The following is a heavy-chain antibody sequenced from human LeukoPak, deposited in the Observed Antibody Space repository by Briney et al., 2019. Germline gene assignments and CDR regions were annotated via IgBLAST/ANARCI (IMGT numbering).Heavy chain of an antibody. CDR3: ARDRGYATMIVVVQFDAFDI. CDR2: ISAYNGNT. J-gene: IGHJ3*02. V-gene: IGHV1-18*01. D-gene: IGHD3-22*01. Sequence: GASVKVSCKASGYTFTSYGISWVRQAPGQGLEWMGWISAYNGNTNHAQKLQGRVTMTTDTSTSTAYMELRSLRSDDTAVYYCARDRGYATMIVVVQFDAFDIWGQGTMVTVSS. CDR1: GYTFTSYG.